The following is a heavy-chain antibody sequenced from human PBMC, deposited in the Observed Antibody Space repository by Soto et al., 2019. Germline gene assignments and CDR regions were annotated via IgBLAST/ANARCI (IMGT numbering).Heavy chain of an antibody. J-gene: IGHJ5*02. CDR3: ATATFQVPFDP. Sequence: PSETLSLTCTISGGSIRSGDYCWSWVRQPPGKGLEWIGYIYYSGSTYYNPSLKSRVTISVDTSKNQFSLKLSSVTAADTAVYYCATATFQVPFDPWGQGTLVTVSS. CDR1: GGSIRSGDYC. CDR2: IYYSGST. V-gene: IGHV4-30-4*01.